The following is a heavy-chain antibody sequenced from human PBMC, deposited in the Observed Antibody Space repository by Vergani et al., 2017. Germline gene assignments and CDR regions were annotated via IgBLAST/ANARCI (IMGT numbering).Heavy chain of an antibody. D-gene: IGHD3-10*01. CDR1: GSTFSSYS. Sequence: EVQLVESGGGLVKPGGSLRLSCAASGSTFSSYSMNWVRQAPGKGLEWVSSISSSSSYIYYADSVKGRFTISRDNAKNSLYLQMNSLRAEDTAVYYCATRVRGQPTYYYYGMDVWGQGTTVTVSS. J-gene: IGHJ6*02. CDR3: ATRVRGQPTYYYYGMDV. CDR2: ISSSSSYI. V-gene: IGHV3-21*01.